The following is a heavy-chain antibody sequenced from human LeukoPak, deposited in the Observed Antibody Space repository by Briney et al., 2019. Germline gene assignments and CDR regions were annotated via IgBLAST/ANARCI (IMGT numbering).Heavy chain of an antibody. D-gene: IGHD5-18*01. Sequence: SETLSLTCAVYGGSFSGYYWSWIRQPPGKGLEWIGEINHSGSTNYNPSLKSRVTISVDTSKNQFSLKLSSVTAADTAVYYRAPLISERGYSYGYGYYYYMDVWGKGTTVTVSS. CDR1: GGSFSGYY. CDR2: INHSGST. J-gene: IGHJ6*03. CDR3: APLISERGYSYGYGYYYYMDV. V-gene: IGHV4-34*01.